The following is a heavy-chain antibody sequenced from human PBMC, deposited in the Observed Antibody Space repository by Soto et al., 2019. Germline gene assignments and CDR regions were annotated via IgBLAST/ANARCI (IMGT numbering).Heavy chain of an antibody. Sequence: GGSLRLSCAASGFTFSSYAMSWVRQAPGKGLEWVSAISSSGGTIYYADSVKGRFTISRDNAKNSLYLQMNSLRAEDTAVYYCARDGVPGTTAFDYWGQGILVTVS. J-gene: IGHJ4*02. CDR3: ARDGVPGTTAFDY. V-gene: IGHV3-48*04. CDR2: ISSSGGTI. CDR1: GFTFSSYA. D-gene: IGHD1-7*01.